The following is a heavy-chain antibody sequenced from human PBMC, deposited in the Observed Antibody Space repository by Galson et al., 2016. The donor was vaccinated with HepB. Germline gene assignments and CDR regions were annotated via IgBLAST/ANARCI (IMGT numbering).Heavy chain of an antibody. CDR1: GFTSSNYW. Sequence: SLRLSCAVSGFTSSNYWMHWVRQAPGKGLVWVSRINSNGSNTTYADSVKGRFTISRDSAKNTLYLQMNSLRVEDTAVYYCARADRRTPVGLGAFDIWGQGTMVTVSS. CDR3: ARADRRTPVGLGAFDI. D-gene: IGHD2-15*01. V-gene: IGHV3-74*01. J-gene: IGHJ3*02. CDR2: INSNGSNT.